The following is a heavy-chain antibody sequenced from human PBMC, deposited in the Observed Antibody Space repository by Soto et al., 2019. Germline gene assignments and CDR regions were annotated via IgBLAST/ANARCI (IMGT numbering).Heavy chain of an antibody. Sequence: EVQLVESGGGLVQPGGSLRLSCAASGFTFSSYSMNWVRQAPGKGLEWVSYISSSSSTIYYADSVKGRFTISRDNAKNSLYLQMNSLRAEDTAVYYCARDQRAADESTGYYYYYYMDVWGKGTTVTVSS. J-gene: IGHJ6*03. CDR1: GFTFSSYS. V-gene: IGHV3-48*01. CDR3: ARDQRAADESTGYYYYYYMDV. CDR2: ISSSSSTI. D-gene: IGHD6-13*01.